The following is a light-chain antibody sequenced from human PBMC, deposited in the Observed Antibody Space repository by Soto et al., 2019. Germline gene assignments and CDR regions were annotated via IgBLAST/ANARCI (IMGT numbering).Light chain of an antibody. Sequence: QSALTQPASVSGSPGQSITSSCTGTSSDVGGYNYVSWYQQHPGKAPKLMIYDVSNRPSGVSNRFSGSKSGNTASLTISGLQAEGEADYYCSSYTSSSTVVFGGGTKVTVL. CDR2: DVS. CDR1: SSDVGGYNY. CDR3: SSYTSSSTVV. V-gene: IGLV2-14*01. J-gene: IGLJ2*01.